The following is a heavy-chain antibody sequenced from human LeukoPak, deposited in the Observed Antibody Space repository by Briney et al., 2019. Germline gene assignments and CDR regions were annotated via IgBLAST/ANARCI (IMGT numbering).Heavy chain of an antibody. CDR1: GFTFSSCG. J-gene: IGHJ4*02. V-gene: IGHV3-23*01. D-gene: IGHD3-16*02. CDR3: AKDYVWGSYRYTGRTGRYYFDY. Sequence: SGGSLRLSCAASGFTFSSCGMSWVRQAPGKGLEWVSAISGSGGSTYYADSVKGRLTISRDNSKNTLYLQMNSLRAEDTAVYYCAKDYVWGSYRYTGRTGRYYFDYWGQGTLVTVSS. CDR2: ISGSGGST.